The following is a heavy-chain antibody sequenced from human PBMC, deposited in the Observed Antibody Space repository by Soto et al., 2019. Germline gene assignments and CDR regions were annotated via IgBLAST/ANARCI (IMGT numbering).Heavy chain of an antibody. CDR1: GFTFSSYG. CDR3: AKGGPMVRGDYYMDV. CDR2: ISYDGSNK. D-gene: IGHD3-10*01. J-gene: IGHJ6*03. V-gene: IGHV3-30*18. Sequence: PGGSLRLSCAASGFTFSSYGMHWVRQAPGKGLEWVAVISYDGSNKYYADSVKGRFTISRDNSKNTLYLQMNSLRAEDTAVYYCAKGGPMVRGDYYMDVWGKGTTVTVSS.